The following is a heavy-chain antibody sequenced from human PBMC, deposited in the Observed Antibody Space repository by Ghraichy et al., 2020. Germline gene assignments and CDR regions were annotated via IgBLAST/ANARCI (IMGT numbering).Heavy chain of an antibody. Sequence: GGSLRLSCAASGFTFNDYYMSWIRQAPGKELEWVSYISSSGSTIYYADSVKGRFTISRDNAKNSLYLQMNSLRAEDTAVYYCARDLGWPVPAASRSTYGMDVWGQGTTVTVSS. CDR3: ARDLGWPVPAASRSTYGMDV. J-gene: IGHJ6*02. D-gene: IGHD2-2*01. CDR2: ISSSGSTI. V-gene: IGHV3-11*01. CDR1: GFTFNDYY.